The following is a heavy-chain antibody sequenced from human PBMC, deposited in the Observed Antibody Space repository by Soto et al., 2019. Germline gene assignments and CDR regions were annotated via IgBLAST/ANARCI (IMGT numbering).Heavy chain of an antibody. CDR2: IYHSGST. Sequence: QLQLQESGSGLVKPSQTLSLTCAVSGGSISSGGYSWSWIRQPPGKGLEWIGYIYHSGSTYYNLSLKSRLTMSVDRAKNQFSLKLSSVTAADTAVYYCARRISWFDPWGQGTLVTVSS. J-gene: IGHJ5*02. CDR3: ARRISWFDP. V-gene: IGHV4-30-2*01. D-gene: IGHD2-15*01. CDR1: GGSISSGGYS.